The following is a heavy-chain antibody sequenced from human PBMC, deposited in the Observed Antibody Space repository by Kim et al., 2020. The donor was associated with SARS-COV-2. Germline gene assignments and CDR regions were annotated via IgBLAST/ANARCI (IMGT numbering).Heavy chain of an antibody. J-gene: IGHJ4*02. CDR2: T. D-gene: IGHD4-17*01. V-gene: IGHV3-23*01. Sequence: TYYADSVKGRFTISRDSSKNTLYLQMNSLRAEDTAVYYCAKRRTTVVTDYWGQGTLVTVSS. CDR3: AKRRTTVVTDY.